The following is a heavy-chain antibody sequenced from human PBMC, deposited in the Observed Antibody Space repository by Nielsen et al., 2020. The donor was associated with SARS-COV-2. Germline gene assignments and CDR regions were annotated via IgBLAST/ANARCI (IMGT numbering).Heavy chain of an antibody. J-gene: IGHJ6*03. CDR1: GFTFSSYA. CDR3: TKRVVVPAANYYYYYYYMDV. D-gene: IGHD2-2*01. Sequence: GESLKISCAASGFTFSSYAMSWVRQAPGKGLEWVSAISGSGGSTYYADSVKGRFTISRDNSKNTLYLQMNSLRAEDTAVYYCTKRVVVPAANYYYYYYYMDVWGKGTTVTVSS. CDR2: ISGSGGST. V-gene: IGHV3-23*01.